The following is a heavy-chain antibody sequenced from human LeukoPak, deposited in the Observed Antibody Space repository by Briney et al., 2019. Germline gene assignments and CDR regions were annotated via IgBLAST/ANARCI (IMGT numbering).Heavy chain of an antibody. CDR2: IYSGGST. Sequence: PGGSLRLSCAASGFTVSSNYMSWVRQAPGKGLEWVSVIYSGGSTYYADSVKGRFTISRDNSKNTLYLQMNSLRAEDTAVYYCAKAESQWLIDYYFDYWGQGTLVTVSS. CDR3: AKAESQWLIDYYFDY. V-gene: IGHV3-53*01. J-gene: IGHJ4*02. D-gene: IGHD6-19*01. CDR1: GFTVSSNY.